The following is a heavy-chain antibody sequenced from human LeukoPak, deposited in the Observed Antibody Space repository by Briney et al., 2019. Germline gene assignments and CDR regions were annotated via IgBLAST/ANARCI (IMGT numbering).Heavy chain of an antibody. CDR2: ISGSGGST. CDR3: ARDVWTGVAVSDY. V-gene: IGHV3-23*01. J-gene: IGHJ4*02. CDR1: GFTFSSYA. Sequence: GGSLRLSCAAFGFTFSSYAMSWVRQAPGKGLEWVSAISGSGGSTYYADSVKGRFTISRDNAKTSVYLQLNSLRADDTAVYYCARDVWTGVAVSDYWGQGTLVTVSS. D-gene: IGHD6-19*01.